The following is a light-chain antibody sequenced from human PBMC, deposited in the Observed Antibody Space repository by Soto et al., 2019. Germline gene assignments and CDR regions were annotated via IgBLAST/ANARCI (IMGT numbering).Light chain of an antibody. V-gene: IGKV3-20*01. J-gene: IGKJ5*01. CDR1: QTVTRNY. CDR3: QQYGTSPIT. Sequence: DIVLTQSPGTLSLSPGEEATLSCRASQTVTRNYLDWYQQRPGQAPRLLIYGASARATGIPDRFSGSGSGRDFTLTISRLEPADFAVYYCQQYGTSPITFGQGTRLEIK. CDR2: GAS.